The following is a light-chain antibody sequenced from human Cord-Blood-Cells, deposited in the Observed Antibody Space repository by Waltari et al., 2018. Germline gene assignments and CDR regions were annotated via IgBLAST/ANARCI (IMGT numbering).Light chain of an antibody. CDR3: QQSYSTTWT. Sequence: DIQMTQSPSSLSASVGDRVTITCRGSQSISSYLNWDQQKPGKAPKLLIDAASSLQSGVPSRFSGSGSGTDFTLTSSSLQPEDFATYYCQQSYSTTWTFGQGTKVEIK. V-gene: IGKV1-39*01. CDR1: QSISSY. CDR2: AAS. J-gene: IGKJ1*01.